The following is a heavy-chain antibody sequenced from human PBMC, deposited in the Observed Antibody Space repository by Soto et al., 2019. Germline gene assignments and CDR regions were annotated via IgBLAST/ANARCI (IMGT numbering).Heavy chain of an antibody. CDR1: GFTFSSYA. V-gene: IGHV3-23*01. J-gene: IGHJ6*02. Sequence: EVKLLESVGGLVQPVGSLRLSCAASGFTFSSYAMSWVRQAPGKGLEWVSAISGSGGSTYYAASVNGRFTIARDTSNNTLDQQMTSLRAEDTAVYYCAKGRHIVVVPAAIPADEYGMDVWGQGTTVTVSS. D-gene: IGHD2-2*01. CDR3: AKGRHIVVVPAAIPADEYGMDV. CDR2: ISGSGGST.